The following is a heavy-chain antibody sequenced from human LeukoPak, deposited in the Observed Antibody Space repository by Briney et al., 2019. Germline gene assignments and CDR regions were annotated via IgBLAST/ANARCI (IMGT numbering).Heavy chain of an antibody. Sequence: SETLSLTCTVSGGSISSGDYYWSWIRQPPGKGLEWIGYIYYSGSPYSNPSLKSRLTISVDTSKNQFSLKLSSVTAADTAVYYCARIVRDAFDIWGQGTMVTVSS. CDR1: GGSISSGDYY. J-gene: IGHJ3*02. V-gene: IGHV4-30-4*01. CDR2: IYYSGSP. CDR3: ARIVRDAFDI. D-gene: IGHD1-26*01.